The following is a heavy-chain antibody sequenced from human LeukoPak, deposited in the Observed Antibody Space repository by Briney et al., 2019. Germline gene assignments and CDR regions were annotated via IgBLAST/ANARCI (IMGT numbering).Heavy chain of an antibody. D-gene: IGHD1-26*01. CDR2: IWYDGSKK. CDR3: TVWSGSSYLEYLQH. Sequence: PGTSLRLSCAASGLIFSHYGMHWVRQSPGTGLDWVALIWYDGSKKYYADSVKGRFTISRDNAKDTLYLQMDSLRVEDTAVYYCTVWSGSSYLEYLQHWGQGTLVSVSA. V-gene: IGHV3-33*01. CDR1: GLIFSHYG. J-gene: IGHJ1*01.